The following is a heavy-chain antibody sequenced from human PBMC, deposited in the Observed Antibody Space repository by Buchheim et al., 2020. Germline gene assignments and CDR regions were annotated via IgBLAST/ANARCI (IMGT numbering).Heavy chain of an antibody. D-gene: IGHD3-22*01. CDR2: ISGGGDYT. J-gene: IGHJ4*02. Sequence: EVQLLESGGGLVQPGGSLRLSCAASGLTFSSSAMNWVRQAPGKGLEWVSSISGGGDYTYYADSVMGRFTISRDNSESTLFLQMNSLRAEDTAVYYCTKKLLNGSYPFDNWGQGTL. CDR3: TKKLLNGSYPFDN. V-gene: IGHV3-23*01. CDR1: GLTFSSSA.